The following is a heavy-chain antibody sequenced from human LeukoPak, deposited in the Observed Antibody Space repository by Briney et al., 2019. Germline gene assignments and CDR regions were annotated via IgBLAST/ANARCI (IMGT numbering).Heavy chain of an antibody. D-gene: IGHD3-3*01. CDR1: GFTFSSHS. Sequence: GGSLRLSCAASGFTFSSHSMNWVRQAPGKGLEWVSYINSSSSTIYYADSVKGRFTISRDNAKNSLYLQMNSLRAEDTAVYYCARTYYDFWSGYRRPNNWFDPWGQGTLVTVSS. J-gene: IGHJ5*02. V-gene: IGHV3-48*01. CDR2: INSSSSTI. CDR3: ARTYYDFWSGYRRPNNWFDP.